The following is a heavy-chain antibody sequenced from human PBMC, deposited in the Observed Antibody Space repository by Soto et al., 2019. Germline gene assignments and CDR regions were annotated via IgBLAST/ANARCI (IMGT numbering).Heavy chain of an antibody. D-gene: IGHD6-13*01. CDR3: ARAQQQLGPYYYYYMDV. CDR2: MNPNSGNT. J-gene: IGHJ6*03. Sequence: GSVKVSCKASGYTFTSYDINWVRQGTGQGLEWMGWMNPNSGNTGYAQKFQGRVTMTRNTSISTAYMELSSLRSEDTAVYYCARAQQQLGPYYYYYMDVWGKGTTVTVSS. V-gene: IGHV1-8*01. CDR1: GYTFTSYD.